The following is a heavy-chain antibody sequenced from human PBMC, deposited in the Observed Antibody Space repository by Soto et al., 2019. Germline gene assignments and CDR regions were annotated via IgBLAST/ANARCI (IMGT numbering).Heavy chain of an antibody. Sequence: QVQLQESGPGLVKPSETLSLTCTVSGGSISSYYWSWIRQPAGKGLEWIGRIYTSGSTDYNPSLKSRVTMSVDTSKNPFSRKLSSVTASDTAVYYCARVGGGGSGWYLYYFDYWGQGTLVTVSS. CDR2: IYTSGST. V-gene: IGHV4-4*07. CDR3: ARVGGGGSGWYLYYFDY. D-gene: IGHD6-19*01. J-gene: IGHJ4*02. CDR1: GGSISSYY.